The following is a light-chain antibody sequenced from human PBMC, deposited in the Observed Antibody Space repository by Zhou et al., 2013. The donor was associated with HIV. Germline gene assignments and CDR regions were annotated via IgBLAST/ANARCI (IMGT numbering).Light chain of an antibody. J-gene: IGKJ1*01. CDR2: GAS. CDR3: QQYGTSPKT. V-gene: IGKV3-20*01. CDR1: QSVSSSY. Sequence: EIVLTQSPTTLSLSPGERATLSCRASQSVSSSYLAWYQQKPGQAPRLLIDGASSRATGIPDRFSGSGSGTDFTLTISRLEAEDFAVYYCQQYGTSPKTFGQGTKVEIK.